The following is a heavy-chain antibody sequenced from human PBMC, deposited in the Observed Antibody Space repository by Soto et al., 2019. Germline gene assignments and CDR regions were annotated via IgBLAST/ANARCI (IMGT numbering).Heavy chain of an antibody. J-gene: IGHJ4*02. D-gene: IGHD1-26*01. CDR1: GFTFSDHY. V-gene: IGHV3-72*01. CDR2: SRDKANSYTA. Sequence: GGSLRLSCAASGFTFSDHYMDWVRQAPGKGLEWVGRSRDKANSYTAEYAASVKGRFTISRDDSKNSLYLQMNSLKTEDTAVYYCTRGMVGANSRYLDHWGQGTLVTVSS. CDR3: TRGMVGANSRYLDH.